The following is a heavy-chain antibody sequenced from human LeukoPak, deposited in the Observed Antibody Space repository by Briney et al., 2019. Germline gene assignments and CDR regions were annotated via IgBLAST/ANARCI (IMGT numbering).Heavy chain of an antibody. CDR3: ARGGYYDILTRVFDS. J-gene: IGHJ4*02. CDR1: GFTFSTYN. CDR2: ISSSGNYI. D-gene: IGHD3-9*01. Sequence: GGSLRLSCAASGFTFSTYNMNWVRQAPGKGLEWVSSISSSGNYINYADSVKGRFTISRDNAKDSLYLQMNRLRAEDTAVYYCARGGYYDILTRVFDSWGQGTLVTVSS. V-gene: IGHV3-21*01.